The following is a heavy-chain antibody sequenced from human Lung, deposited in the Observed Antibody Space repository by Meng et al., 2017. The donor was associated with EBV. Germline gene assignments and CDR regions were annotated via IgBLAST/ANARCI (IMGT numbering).Heavy chain of an antibody. CDR3: ARLRLVWMFDY. Sequence: QSSAPGLGRPSQTLSLTCSCPCGSVDSGAYFWSWIRQRPGKGLEWIGYIYYSGSTFYTPSLKSRATLSVDTSKNQFSLKLNSVTAADTAVYYCARLRLVWMFDYWGQGALVTVSS. V-gene: IGHV4-31*03. CDR2: IYYSGST. CDR1: CGSVDSGAYF. D-gene: IGHD6-19*01. J-gene: IGHJ4*02.